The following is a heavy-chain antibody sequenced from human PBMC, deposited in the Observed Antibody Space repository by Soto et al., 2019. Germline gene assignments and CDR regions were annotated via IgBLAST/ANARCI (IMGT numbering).Heavy chain of an antibody. V-gene: IGHV1-18*01. Sequence: QVQLVQSGAEVKKPGASVKVSCKASGYTFTSYGISWVRQAPGQGLEWMGWISAYNGNTNYAQKLQGRVTMTTDTSTSTAYKELRSLRSDDTAVYYCARDWRIAARPRGTWVPGYWGQGTLVTVSS. CDR1: GYTFTSYG. D-gene: IGHD6-6*01. CDR2: ISAYNGNT. CDR3: ARDWRIAARPRGTWVPGY. J-gene: IGHJ4*02.